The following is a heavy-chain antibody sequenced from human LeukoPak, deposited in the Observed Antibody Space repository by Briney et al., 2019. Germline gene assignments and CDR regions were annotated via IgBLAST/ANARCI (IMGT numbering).Heavy chain of an antibody. J-gene: IGHJ6*02. CDR1: GFTFSSYG. CDR3: AKEHYYYDSSGYYYDYYYGMDV. D-gene: IGHD3-22*01. V-gene: IGHV3-30*18. Sequence: GGSLRLSCAASGFTFSSYGMHWVRQAPGKGLEWVAVISYDGSNKYYADSVKGRFTISRDNSKNTLYLQMNSLRAEDTAVYYCAKEHYYYDSSGYYYDYYYGMDVWGQGTTVTVSS. CDR2: ISYDGSNK.